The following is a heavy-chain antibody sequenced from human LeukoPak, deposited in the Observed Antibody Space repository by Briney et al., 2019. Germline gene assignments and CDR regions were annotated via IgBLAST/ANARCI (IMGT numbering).Heavy chain of an antibody. D-gene: IGHD3-10*01. CDR3: ARVVVRGVIITWFDP. CDR2: INHSGST. V-gene: IGHV4-34*01. J-gene: IGHJ5*02. CDR1: GGSFSAYY. Sequence: SEALSLTCAVYGGSFSAYYLTWIRQPPGKGLEWIGEINHSGSTNYNPSLKSRVTMSVDTSKNQFSLKLSSVTAADTAVYYCARVVVRGVIITWFDPWGQGTLVTVSS.